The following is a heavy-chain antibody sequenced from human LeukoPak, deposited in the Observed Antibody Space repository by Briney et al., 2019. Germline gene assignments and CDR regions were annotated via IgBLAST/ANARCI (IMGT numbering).Heavy chain of an antibody. CDR1: GFTFLDYA. CDR2: MSYDGNNN. CDR3: TREWGAAAEY. J-gene: IGHJ4*02. V-gene: IGHV3-30-3*01. Sequence: PGGSLRLSCVTSGFTFLDYAVHWVRQAPGKGLEWVAVMSYDGNNNYYVDSVKGRFTLSRDSSKNTLYLQMNCLRPEDTAVYYCTREWGAAAEYWGQGTLVTVSS. D-gene: IGHD6-13*01.